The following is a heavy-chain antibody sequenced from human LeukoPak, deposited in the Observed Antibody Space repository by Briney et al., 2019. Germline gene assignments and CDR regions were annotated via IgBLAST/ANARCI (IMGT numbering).Heavy chain of an antibody. CDR3: ARPGIAAADQYYFDY. V-gene: IGHV3-30*04. Sequence: GGSLRLSCAASGFTFSSYAMHWVRQAPGKGLEWVAVISYEYYADSVKGRFTISRDNSKNTLYLQMNSLRAEDTAVYYCARPGIAAADQYYFDYWGQGTLVTVSS. CDR2: ISYE. J-gene: IGHJ4*02. CDR1: GFTFSSYA. D-gene: IGHD6-25*01.